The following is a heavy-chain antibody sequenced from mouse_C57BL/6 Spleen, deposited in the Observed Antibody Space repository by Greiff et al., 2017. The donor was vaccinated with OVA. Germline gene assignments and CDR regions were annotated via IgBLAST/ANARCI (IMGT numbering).Heavy chain of an antibody. V-gene: IGHV10-1*01. J-gene: IGHJ2*01. D-gene: IGHD2-4*01. CDR1: GFSFNTYA. CDR3: VRESMIRYYFDY. Sequence: EVKVVESGGGLVQPKGSLKLSCAASGFSFNTYAMNWVRQAPGKGLEWVARIRSKSNNYATYYADSVKDRFTISRDDSESMLYLQMNNLKTEDTAMYYCVRESMIRYYFDYWGQGTTLTVSS. CDR2: IRSKSNNYAT.